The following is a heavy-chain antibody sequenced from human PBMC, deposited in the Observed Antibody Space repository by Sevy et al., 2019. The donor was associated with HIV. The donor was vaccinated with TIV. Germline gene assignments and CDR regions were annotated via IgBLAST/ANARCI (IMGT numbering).Heavy chain of an antibody. CDR2: ISAYNGNT. J-gene: IGHJ4*02. CDR1: GYTFTSYG. Sequence: ASVKVSCKASGYTFTSYGISWVRQAPGQGLEWMGWISAYNGNTNYAQKLQGRVTMTTDTSTSTAYMELRSLRSDDTAVYYCARDAYYYDRSGYHNWGQGTLVTVSS. CDR3: ARDAYYYDRSGYHN. V-gene: IGHV1-18*04. D-gene: IGHD3-22*01.